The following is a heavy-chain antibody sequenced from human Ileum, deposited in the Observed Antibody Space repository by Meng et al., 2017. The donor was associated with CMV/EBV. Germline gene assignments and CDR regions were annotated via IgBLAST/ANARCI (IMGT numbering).Heavy chain of an antibody. CDR3: ARLGYCSSTSCEEFDY. CDR2: INHSGST. J-gene: IGHJ4*02. CDR1: GGSFSGYY. V-gene: IGHV4-34*01. D-gene: IGHD2-2*01. Sequence: ESLKISCAVYGGSFSGYYWSWIRQPPGKGLEWIGEINHSGSTNYNPSLKSRVTISVDTSKNQFSLKLSSVTAADTAVYYCARLGYCSSTSCEEFDYWGQGTLVTVSS.